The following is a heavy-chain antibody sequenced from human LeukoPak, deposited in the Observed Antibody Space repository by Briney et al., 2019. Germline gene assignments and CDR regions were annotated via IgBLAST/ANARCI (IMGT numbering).Heavy chain of an antibody. CDR3: ANGNRCTSPNCLGYYYFYMDV. V-gene: IGHV3-23*01. Sequence: GSLRLSCAASGFTFSSYAMNWVRQAPGRGLEWVSGFSGSGGTTYYADSVKGRFTISRDNSKNTLYLQMNSLRAEDTAVYYCANGNRCTSPNCLGYYYFYMDVWGKGTTVTVSS. CDR2: FSGSGGTT. CDR1: GFTFSSYA. J-gene: IGHJ6*03. D-gene: IGHD2-8*01.